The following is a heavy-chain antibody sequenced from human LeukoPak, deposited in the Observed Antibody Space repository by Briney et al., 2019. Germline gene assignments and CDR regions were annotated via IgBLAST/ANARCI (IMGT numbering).Heavy chain of an antibody. CDR1: GGSFSGYY. CDR3: ARLKMVRGVISGYYFDY. CDR2: INHSGST. D-gene: IGHD3-10*01. J-gene: IGHJ4*02. Sequence: SETLSLTCAVYGGSFSGYYWSWIRQPPGKGLEWIGEINHSGSTNYNPSLKSRVTVSVDTSKNQFSLKLSSVTAADTAVYYCARLKMVRGVISGYYFDYWGQGTLVTVSS. V-gene: IGHV4-34*01.